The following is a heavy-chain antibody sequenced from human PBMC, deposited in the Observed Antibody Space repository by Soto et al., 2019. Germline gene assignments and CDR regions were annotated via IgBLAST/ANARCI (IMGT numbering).Heavy chain of an antibody. CDR3: AKSPPLCSGGSCAVLQH. J-gene: IGHJ1*01. CDR1: GFTFSSYS. V-gene: IGHV3-23*01. CDR2: ISGSGGST. D-gene: IGHD2-15*01. Sequence: EVQLLESGGGLVQPGGSLRLSCAASGFTFSSYSMSWVRPAPGKGLEWVSAISGSGGSTYYADSVKGRFTISRDNSKNTLYLQMNSLRAEDTAVYYCAKSPPLCSGGSCAVLQHWGQGTLVTVSS.